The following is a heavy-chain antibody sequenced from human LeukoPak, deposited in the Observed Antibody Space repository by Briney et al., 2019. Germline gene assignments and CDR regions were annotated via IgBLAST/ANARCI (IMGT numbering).Heavy chain of an antibody. CDR3: ARGRKYCSSTSCSPRDYYYYMDV. CDR1: GFTVSSNF. V-gene: IGHV3-66*01. J-gene: IGHJ6*03. D-gene: IGHD2-2*01. Sequence: GGSLRLSCAASGFTVSSNFWTWVRRAPGKGLEWVSITYSDGSTYYADSVKGRFTISRDNAKNSLYLQMNSLRAEDTAVYYCARGRKYCSSTSCSPRDYYYYMDVWGKGTTVTVSS. CDR2: TYSDGST.